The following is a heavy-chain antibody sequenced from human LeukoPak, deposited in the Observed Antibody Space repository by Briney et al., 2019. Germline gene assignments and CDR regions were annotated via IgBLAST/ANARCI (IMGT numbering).Heavy chain of an antibody. J-gene: IGHJ4*02. CDR3: ARDAYGSGSFDY. CDR1: GGTFSSYT. V-gene: IGHV1-69*13. D-gene: IGHD3-10*01. CDR2: IIPIFGTA. Sequence: GASVKVSCKASGGTFSSYTISWVRQAPGQGLEWMGGIIPIFGTANYAQKFQGRVTITADESTSTAYMELSSLRSEDTAVYYCARDAYGSGSFDYWGQGTLVTVSS.